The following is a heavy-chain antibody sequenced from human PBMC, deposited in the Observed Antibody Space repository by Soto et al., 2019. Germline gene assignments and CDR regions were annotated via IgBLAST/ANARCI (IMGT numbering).Heavy chain of an antibody. CDR1: GYTCTGFD. Sequence: QVQLVQSGAEVKQPGASVKVSCKTSGYTCTGFDISWVRQAPGQGLEWMGWISAYNGNTNYAQKLQGRVTMTTDTSTSTAYMELRSLRSDDTAVYYCARAVSHFYSYYDMDVWGKGTTVTVSS. J-gene: IGHJ6*03. D-gene: IGHD3-3*02. CDR2: ISAYNGNT. V-gene: IGHV1-18*01. CDR3: ARAVSHFYSYYDMDV.